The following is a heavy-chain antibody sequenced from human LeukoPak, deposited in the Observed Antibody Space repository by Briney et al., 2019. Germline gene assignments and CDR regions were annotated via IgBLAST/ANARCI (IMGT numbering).Heavy chain of an antibody. V-gene: IGHV3-7*01. CDR1: GFTFSDNY. CDR3: ARLSITMVRGVIIIYFDY. D-gene: IGHD3-10*01. J-gene: IGHJ4*02. Sequence: GGSLRLSCAASGFTFSDNYMSWIRQAPGKGLEWVANIKQDGSEKYYVDSVKGRFTISRDNAKNSLYLQMNSLRAEDTAVYYCARLSITMVRGVIIIYFDYWGQGTLVTVSS. CDR2: IKQDGSEK.